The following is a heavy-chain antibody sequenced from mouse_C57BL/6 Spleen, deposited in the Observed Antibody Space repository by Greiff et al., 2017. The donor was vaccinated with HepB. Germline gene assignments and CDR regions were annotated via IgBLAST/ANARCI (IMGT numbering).Heavy chain of an antibody. CDR2: ISYSGST. CDR3: ASSYDGYYAWFAY. V-gene: IGHV3-1*01. D-gene: IGHD2-3*01. J-gene: IGHJ3*01. Sequence: EVQLKESGPGMVKPSQSLSLTCTVTGYSITSGYDWHWIRHFPGNKLEWMGYISYSGSTNYNPSLKSRISITHDTSKNHFFLKLNSVTTEDTATYYCASSYDGYYAWFAYWGQGTLVTVSA. CDR1: GYSITSGYD.